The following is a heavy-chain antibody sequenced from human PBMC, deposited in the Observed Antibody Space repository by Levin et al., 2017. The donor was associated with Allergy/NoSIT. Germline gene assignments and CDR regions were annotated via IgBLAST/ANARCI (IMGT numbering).Heavy chain of an antibody. CDR3: ARDLAMVRVAQVFDY. J-gene: IGHJ4*02. Sequence: GGSLRLSCAASGFTFSSYAMHWVRQAPGKGLEWVAVISYDGSNKYYADSVKGRFTISRDNSKNTLYLQMNSLRAEDTAVYYCARDLAMVRVAQVFDYWGQGTLVTVSS. CDR2: ISYDGSNK. CDR1: GFTFSSYA. D-gene: IGHD3-10*01. V-gene: IGHV3-30-3*01.